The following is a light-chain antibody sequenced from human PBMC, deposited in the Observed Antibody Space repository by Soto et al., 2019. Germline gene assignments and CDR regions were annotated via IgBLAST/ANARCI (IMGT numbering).Light chain of an antibody. CDR2: EVS. CDR3: SSYTTSSTLYV. V-gene: IGLV2-14*01. J-gene: IGLJ1*01. Sequence: QSALTQPASVSGSPGQSLTISCTGTSSDVGGHNYVSWYQQHPGKAPKLIIYEVSNRPSGVSNRFSGSKSGNTASLTISGLQAEDEADYYCSSYTTSSTLYVFGTGTKVTVL. CDR1: SSDVGGHNY.